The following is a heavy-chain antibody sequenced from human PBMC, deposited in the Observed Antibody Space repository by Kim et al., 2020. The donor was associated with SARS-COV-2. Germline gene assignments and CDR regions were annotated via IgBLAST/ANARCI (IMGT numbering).Heavy chain of an antibody. J-gene: IGHJ4*02. V-gene: IGHV3-21*01. Sequence: GGSLRLSCAASGFTFSSYSMNWVRQAPGKGLEWVSSISSSSSYIYYADSVKGRFTISRDIAKNSLYLQMNSLRAEDTAVYYCASPGITADFDYWGQGTLVTVSS. D-gene: IGHD3-10*01. CDR1: GFTFSSYS. CDR3: ASPGITADFDY. CDR2: ISSSSSYI.